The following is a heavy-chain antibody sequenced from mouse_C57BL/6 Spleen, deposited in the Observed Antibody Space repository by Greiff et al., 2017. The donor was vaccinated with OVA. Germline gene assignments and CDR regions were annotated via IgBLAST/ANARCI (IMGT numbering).Heavy chain of an antibody. CDR3: ARLYFYGSSLYCFDY. Sequence: EVQLVESGGDLVKPGGSLKLSCAASGFTFSSYGMSWVRQTPDKRLEWVATISSGGSYTYYPDSVKGRFTISRDNAKNTLYLQMSSLKSEDTAMYYCARLYFYGSSLYCFDYWGQGTPLTVSS. J-gene: IGHJ2*01. CDR1: GFTFSSYG. D-gene: IGHD1-1*01. CDR2: ISSGGSYT. V-gene: IGHV5-6*01.